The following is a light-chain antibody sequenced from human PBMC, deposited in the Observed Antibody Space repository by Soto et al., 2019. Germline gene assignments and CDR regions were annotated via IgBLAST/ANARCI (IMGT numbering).Light chain of an antibody. J-gene: IGKJ2*01. CDR2: GAS. V-gene: IGKV3-15*01. Sequence: EILMTQSPATLSVSPGERATLFCRASQSVRSNLAWYQQKPGQAPRLLIYGASTRATGIPARFSGSGSGTEFTLTISSLQSEDFAVYYCQQYEKVLPDTFGQGTKLEIK. CDR3: QQYEKVLPDT. CDR1: QSVRSN.